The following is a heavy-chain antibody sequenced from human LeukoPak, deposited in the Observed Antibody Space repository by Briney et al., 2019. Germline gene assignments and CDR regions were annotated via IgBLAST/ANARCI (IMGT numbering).Heavy chain of an antibody. CDR2: IHYDGST. CDR1: GGSISSVDYF. CDR3: TRGLTTDKIDF. V-gene: IGHV4-30-4*01. D-gene: IGHD4-17*01. J-gene: IGHJ4*02. Sequence: PSQTLSLTCTVSGGSISSVDYFWPWIRQPPGKGLEWIGRIHYDGSTSYNPSLQSRVTISADTSKNQFSLKLSSVTAADTAVYYCTRGLTTDKIDFWGQGTLVTVSS.